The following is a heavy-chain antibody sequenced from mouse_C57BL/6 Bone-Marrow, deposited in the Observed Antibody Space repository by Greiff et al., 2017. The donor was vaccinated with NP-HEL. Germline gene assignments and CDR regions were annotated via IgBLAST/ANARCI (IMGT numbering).Heavy chain of an antibody. J-gene: IGHJ1*03. CDR2: INPSSGYT. CDR1: GYTFTSYW. Sequence: VQLQQSGAELAKPGASVKLSCKASGYTFTSYWMHWVKQRPGQGLEWIGYINPSSGYTKYNQKFKGKATLTADKSSSTAYMQLSSLTYEDSAVYYCASPFPWYFDVWGTGTTVTVSS. V-gene: IGHV1-7*01. CDR3: ASPFPWYFDV.